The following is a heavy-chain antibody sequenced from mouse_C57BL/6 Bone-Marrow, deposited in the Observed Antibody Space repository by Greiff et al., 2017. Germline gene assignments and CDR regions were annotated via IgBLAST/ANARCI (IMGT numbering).Heavy chain of an antibody. J-gene: IGHJ4*01. CDR2: IYPGSGNT. CDR3: ARLASMDY. V-gene: IGHV1-76*01. Sequence: LVESGAELVRPGASVKLSCKASGYTFTDYYINWVKQRPGQGLEWIARIYPGSGNTYYKEKFKGKATLTAEKSSSTAYMQLSSLTSEDSAVYFCARLASMDYCVQGTSVTVAS. CDR1: GYTFTDYY.